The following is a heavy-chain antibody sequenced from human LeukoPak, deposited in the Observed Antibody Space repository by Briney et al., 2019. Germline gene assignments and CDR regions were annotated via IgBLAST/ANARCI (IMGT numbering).Heavy chain of an antibody. V-gene: IGHV3-30*04. Sequence: GRSLRLSCAASGFTLSSYAMHWVRQAPGKGLEWVAVISYDGSNKYYADSVKGRFTISRDNSKNTLYLQMNSLRAEDTAVYYCARKTGTTGEAFDYWGQGTQVTVSS. CDR3: ARKTGTTGEAFDY. CDR2: ISYDGSNK. D-gene: IGHD1-1*01. CDR1: GFTLSSYA. J-gene: IGHJ4*02.